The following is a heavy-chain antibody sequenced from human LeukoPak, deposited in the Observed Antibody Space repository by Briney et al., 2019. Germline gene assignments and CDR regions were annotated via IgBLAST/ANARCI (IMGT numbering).Heavy chain of an antibody. CDR1: GYSFTNYW. CDR2: IYPGDSHT. V-gene: IGHV5-51*01. CDR3: ARHYFYDSSGYFDY. J-gene: IGHJ4*02. Sequence: GESLKSSCETFGYSFTNYWIGWVRQMPGKGLEWVGIIYPGDSHTRYSPSLQGQVTISADKSINTAYLQWSSLKSSDTAIYYCARHYFYDSSGYFDYWGQGTLVTVSS. D-gene: IGHD3-22*01.